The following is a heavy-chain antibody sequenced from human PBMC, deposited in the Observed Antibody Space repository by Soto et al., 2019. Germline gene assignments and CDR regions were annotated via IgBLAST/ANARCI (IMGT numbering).Heavy chain of an antibody. CDR3: ARHGDIRRYNWFDP. CDR2: IYYSGST. J-gene: IGHJ5*02. D-gene: IGHD3-9*01. CDR1: GGSISSYY. V-gene: IGHV4-59*08. Sequence: SETLSLTCTVSGGSISSYYWSWIRQPPGKGLEWIGYIYYSGSTNYNPSLKSRVTISVDTSKNQFSLKLSSVTAADTAVYYCARHGDIRRYNWFDPWGQGTLVTVSS.